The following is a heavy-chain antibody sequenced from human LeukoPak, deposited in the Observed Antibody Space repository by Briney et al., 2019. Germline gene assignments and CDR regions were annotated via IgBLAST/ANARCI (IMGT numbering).Heavy chain of an antibody. Sequence: PSETLSLTCTVSGGSISSYYWSWIRQPPGKGLEWSGYIYYSGSTNYNPSLKSRVTISVDTSKNQFSLKLSSVTAADTAVYYCARGSGWYNYYYGMDVWGQGTTVTVSS. CDR2: IYYSGST. CDR1: GGSISSYY. V-gene: IGHV4-59*08. CDR3: ARGSGWYNYYYGMDV. J-gene: IGHJ6*02. D-gene: IGHD6-19*01.